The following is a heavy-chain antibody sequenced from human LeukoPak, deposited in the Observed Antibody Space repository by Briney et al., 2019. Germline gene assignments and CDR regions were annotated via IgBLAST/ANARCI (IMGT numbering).Heavy chain of an antibody. CDR2: TYYRSKWNN. V-gene: IGHV6-1*01. CDR3: ARGKGRDGYAPKMYYRYFDL. D-gene: IGHD5-24*01. Sequence: SQTLSLTCAISGDSVSSNSVAWNWIRQSPSRGLEWLGRTYYRSKWNNEYAESVRSRITINPDTSKNQFSLQLGSVTPEDTAVYYCARGKGRDGYAPKMYYRYFDLWGRGTLVTVSS. CDR1: GDSVSSNSVA. J-gene: IGHJ2*01.